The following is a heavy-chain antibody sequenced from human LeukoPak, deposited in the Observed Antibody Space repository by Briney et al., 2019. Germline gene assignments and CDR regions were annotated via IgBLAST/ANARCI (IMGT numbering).Heavy chain of an antibody. D-gene: IGHD3-3*01. V-gene: IGHV3-23*01. CDR1: GFTFSSYA. Sequence: GGSLRLSWAASGFTFSSYAMSWVRQAPGKGLEWVSAISGSGGSTYYADSVKGRFTISRDNSKNTLYLQMNSLRAEDTAVYYCAKDQMYYDFWSGLDYWGQGTLVTVSS. CDR2: ISGSGGST. CDR3: AKDQMYYDFWSGLDY. J-gene: IGHJ4*02.